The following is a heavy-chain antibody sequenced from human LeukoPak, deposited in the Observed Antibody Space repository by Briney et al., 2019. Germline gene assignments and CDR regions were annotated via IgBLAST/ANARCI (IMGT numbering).Heavy chain of an antibody. CDR3: ARGLGPGPYFDY. CDR2: ISGSGDTL. CDR1: GFTFSSYE. D-gene: IGHD1-14*01. J-gene: IGHJ4*02. Sequence: AGGSLRLSCAASGFTFSSYEMNWVSQAPGKGLEWVSYISGSGDTLYYADSVKGRFTISRDNSKNSLHLQMNSLRAEDTAVYYCARGLGPGPYFDYWGQGTLVTVSS. V-gene: IGHV3-48*03.